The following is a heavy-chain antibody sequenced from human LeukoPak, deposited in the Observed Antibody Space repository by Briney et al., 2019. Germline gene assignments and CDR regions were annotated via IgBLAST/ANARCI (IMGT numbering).Heavy chain of an antibody. D-gene: IGHD4-23*01. CDR2: ISAYDGNT. V-gene: IGHV1-18*01. J-gene: IGHJ2*01. Sequence: GASVEVSCTASGYTFTSYGISWVRQAPGQGLEWMGWISAYDGNTKYAQKVQGRVTMTTDTSTSTAYMELRSLRSDDTAVYYCARDNYGGNSGYFDLWGRGTLVTVSS. CDR3: ARDNYGGNSGYFDL. CDR1: GYTFTSYG.